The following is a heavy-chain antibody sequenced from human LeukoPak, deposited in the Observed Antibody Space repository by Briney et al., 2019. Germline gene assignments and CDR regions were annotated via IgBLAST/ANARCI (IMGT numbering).Heavy chain of an antibody. CDR3: ARDENPHT. CDR1: GYTFTAYY. Sequence: ASVKVSCKASGYTFTAYYMNWVRQAPGQGLEWMGWINPKSGGTNYAQNFQGRVTMTRDTSINTTYMELSRLRSDDTAIYYCARDENPHTWGQGTLVTVSS. J-gene: IGHJ5*02. CDR2: INPKSGGT. D-gene: IGHD2/OR15-2a*01. V-gene: IGHV1-2*02.